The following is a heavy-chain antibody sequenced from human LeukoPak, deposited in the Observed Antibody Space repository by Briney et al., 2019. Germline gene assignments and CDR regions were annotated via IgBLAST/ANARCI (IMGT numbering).Heavy chain of an antibody. CDR3: ARDGAAAGTRTFDY. CDR1: GGSISSSNW. CDR2: IYHSGST. D-gene: IGHD6-13*01. J-gene: IGHJ4*02. V-gene: IGHV4-4*02. Sequence: PSETLSLTCAVSGGSISSSNWWSWVRQPPGKGLEWIGEIYHSGSTNYNPSLKSRVTISVDKSKNQFSLKLSSVTAADTAVYYCARDGAAAGTRTFDYWGQGTLVTVSS.